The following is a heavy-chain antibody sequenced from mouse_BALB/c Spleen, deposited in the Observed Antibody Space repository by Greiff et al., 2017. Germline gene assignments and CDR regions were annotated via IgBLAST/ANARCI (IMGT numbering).Heavy chain of an antibody. CDR1: GFNIKDTY. D-gene: IGHD2-3*01. V-gene: IGHV14-3*02. J-gene: IGHJ4*01. CDR3: ARWLLRYYAMDY. CDR2: IDPANGNT. Sequence: EVQLQQSGAELVKPGASVKLSCTASGFNIKDTYMHWVKQRPEQGLEWIGRIDPANGNTKYDPKFQGKATITADTSSNPAYLQLSSLTSEDTAVYYCARWLLRYYAMDYWGQGTSVTVSS.